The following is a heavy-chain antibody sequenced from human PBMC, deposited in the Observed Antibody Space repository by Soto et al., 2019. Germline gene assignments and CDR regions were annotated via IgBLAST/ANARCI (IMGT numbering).Heavy chain of an antibody. CDR2: ISAYNGNT. Sequence: ASVKVSCKASGYTFTSYGISWVRQAPGQGLEWMGWISAYNGNTNYAQNLQGRVTMTTDTSTSTAYMELRSLRSDDTAVYYCARVPPPIIIVPAGIGDYYYGMDVWGQGTTVTVSS. CDR1: GYTFTSYG. D-gene: IGHD2-2*01. J-gene: IGHJ6*02. CDR3: ARVPPPIIIVPAGIGDYYYGMDV. V-gene: IGHV1-18*01.